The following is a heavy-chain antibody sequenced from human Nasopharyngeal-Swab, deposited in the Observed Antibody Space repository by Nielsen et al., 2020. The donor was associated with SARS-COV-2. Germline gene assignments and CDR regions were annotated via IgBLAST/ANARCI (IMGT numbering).Heavy chain of an antibody. CDR2: IYYSGST. CDR1: GGSISSSSYY. D-gene: IGHD6-19*01. V-gene: IGHV4-39*01. CDR3: ARMAGDYYYYMDV. J-gene: IGHJ6*03. Sequence: GSLRLSCTVSGGSISSSSYYWGWIRQLPGKGLEWIGSIYYSGSTYYNPSLKSRVTISVDTSKNQFSLKLSSVTAADTAVYYCARMAGDYYYYMDVWGKGTTVTVSS.